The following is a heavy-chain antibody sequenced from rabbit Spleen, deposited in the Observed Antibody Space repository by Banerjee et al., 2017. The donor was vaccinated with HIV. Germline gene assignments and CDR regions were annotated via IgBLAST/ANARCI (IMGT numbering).Heavy chain of an antibody. V-gene: IGHV1S45*01. CDR2: IYTGSNGST. CDR3: ASNIGSIDYWDYFNL. D-gene: IGHD8-1*01. Sequence: QEQLEESGGGLVKPEGSLTLTCKASGFDLNYFYYMCWVRQAPGKGLEWIACIYTGSNGSTYYASWAKGRSTISKTSSTTVTLQMTSLTAADTATYFCASNIGSIDYWDYFNLWGQGTLVTVS. J-gene: IGHJ4*01. CDR1: GFDLNYFYY.